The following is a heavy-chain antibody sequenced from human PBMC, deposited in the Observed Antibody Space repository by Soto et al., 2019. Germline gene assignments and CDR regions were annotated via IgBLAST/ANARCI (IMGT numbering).Heavy chain of an antibody. CDR3: AKAGGYDILTGYRNRFAP. CDR2: ISGGGGST. Sequence: EVQLLESGGGLVQPGGSLRLSCAASGFTFTSYAMSWVRQAPGKGLEWVSGISGGGGSTYYADSVKGRFTISRDNSKNTLYLQMNSLRAEDTAVYYCAKAGGYDILTGYRNRFAPWGQGTLVTVSS. D-gene: IGHD3-9*01. J-gene: IGHJ5*02. V-gene: IGHV3-23*01. CDR1: GFTFTSYA.